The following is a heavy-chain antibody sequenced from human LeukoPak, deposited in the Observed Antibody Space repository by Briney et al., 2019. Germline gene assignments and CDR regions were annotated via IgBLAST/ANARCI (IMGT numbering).Heavy chain of an antibody. CDR2: ISSSGSTI. V-gene: IGHV3-48*03. D-gene: IGHD3-10*02. CDR3: AELGITMIGGV. J-gene: IGHJ6*04. CDR1: GFTFSNYA. Sequence: GGSLRLSCAASGFTFSNYAMRWVRQAPGKGLEWVSYISSSGSTIYYADSVKGRFTISRDNAKNSLYLQMNSLRAEDTAVYYCAELGITMIGGVWGKGTTVTISS.